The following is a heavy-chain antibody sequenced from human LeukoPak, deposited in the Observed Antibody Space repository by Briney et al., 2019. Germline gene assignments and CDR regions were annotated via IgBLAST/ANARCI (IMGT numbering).Heavy chain of an antibody. J-gene: IGHJ1*01. V-gene: IGHV4-34*01. D-gene: IGHD4-17*01. CDR3: ARGHSPVTTKVSHFQH. CDR2: INHSGST. CDR1: GGSFSGYY. Sequence: PSETLSLTCAVYGGSFSGYYWSWIRQPPGKGLEWIGEINHSGSTNYNPSLKSRVTILVDTSKNQFSLKLSSVTAADTAVYYCARGHSPVTTKVSHFQHWGQGTLVTVSS.